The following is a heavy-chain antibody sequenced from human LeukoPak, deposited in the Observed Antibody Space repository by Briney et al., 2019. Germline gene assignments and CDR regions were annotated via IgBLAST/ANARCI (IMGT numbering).Heavy chain of an antibody. CDR3: AKDGTIFGVVTYFDY. J-gene: IGHJ4*02. CDR2: ISSSSSYI. D-gene: IGHD3-3*01. V-gene: IGHV3-21*04. CDR1: GFTFSDYG. Sequence: GGTLRLSCAGSGFTFSDYGMNWVRQAPGKGLEWVSSISSSSSYIYYADSVKGRFTISRDNAKNSLYLQMNSLRAEDTAVYYCAKDGTIFGVVTYFDYWGQGTLVTVSS.